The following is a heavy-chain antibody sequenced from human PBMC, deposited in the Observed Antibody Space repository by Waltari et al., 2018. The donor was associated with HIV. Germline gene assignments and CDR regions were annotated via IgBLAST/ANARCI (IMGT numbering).Heavy chain of an antibody. V-gene: IGHV4-34*01. D-gene: IGHD3-10*01. CDR2: INHSGST. CDR1: GGSFSGYY. Sequence: QVQLQQRGAGLLKPSETLSPTCAVDGGSFSGYYWSWIRQPPGKGLEWNGEINHSGSTNYNPSLKSRVTISVDTSKNQFSLKLSSVTAADTAVYYCARAGPARAVDIWGQGTMVTVSS. CDR3: ARAGPARAVDI. J-gene: IGHJ3*02.